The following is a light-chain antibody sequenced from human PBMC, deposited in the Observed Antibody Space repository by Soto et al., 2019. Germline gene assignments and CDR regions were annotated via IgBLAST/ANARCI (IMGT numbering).Light chain of an antibody. Sequence: DIQMTQSPSSLSASVGDRVTITCRASQTISDYLNWYQQRPGKAPKLLIYRASSLQSAVPSRFSGSGYGTDFTLTISSLQPEDFATYYCQQSYRTPPTFGPGTKVEVK. J-gene: IGKJ1*01. CDR1: QTISDY. CDR3: QQSYRTPPT. CDR2: RAS. V-gene: IGKV1-39*01.